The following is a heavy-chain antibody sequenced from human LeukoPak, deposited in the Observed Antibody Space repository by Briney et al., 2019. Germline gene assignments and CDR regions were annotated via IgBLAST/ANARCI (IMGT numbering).Heavy chain of an antibody. D-gene: IGHD1-26*01. Sequence: SETLSLTCAVSGGSISSGGYYWSWIRQPPGKGLEWIGYIYYSGSTYYNPSLKSRVTISVDTSKNQFSLKLSSVTAADTAVYYCARDGRRAGFYDYWGQGTLVTVSS. J-gene: IGHJ4*02. CDR1: GGSISSGGYY. CDR3: ARDGRRAGFYDY. CDR2: IYYSGST. V-gene: IGHV4-31*11.